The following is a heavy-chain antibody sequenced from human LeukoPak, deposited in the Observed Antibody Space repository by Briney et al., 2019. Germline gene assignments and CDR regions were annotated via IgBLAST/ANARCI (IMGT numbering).Heavy chain of an antibody. D-gene: IGHD3-16*01. Sequence: ASVKVSCKASGYTFINYDINWVRQAPGQGLEWMGWISAYNGNTNYAQKLQGRVTMTTDTSTSTAYMELRSLRSDDTAVYYCARHPQEGSLRVYYYYMDVWGKGTTVTVSS. CDR1: GYTFINYD. CDR2: ISAYNGNT. V-gene: IGHV1-18*01. J-gene: IGHJ6*03. CDR3: ARHPQEGSLRVYYYYMDV.